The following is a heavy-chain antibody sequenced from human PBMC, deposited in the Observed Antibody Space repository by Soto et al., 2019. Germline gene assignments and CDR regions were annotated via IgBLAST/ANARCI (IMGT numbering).Heavy chain of an antibody. Sequence: QVQLVESGGGVVQPGRSLRLSCAASGFTFSSYAMHWVRQAPGKGLEWVAVIWYDGINKDYADSVKGRFTISRDKSKNTLYLQMNSLRAEDAAVYYCARAIAGAYSSTWYTLGYWGQGTLVTVSS. D-gene: IGHD6-13*01. CDR3: ARAIAGAYSSTWYTLGY. J-gene: IGHJ4*02. CDR2: IWYDGINK. CDR1: GFTFSSYA. V-gene: IGHV3-33*01.